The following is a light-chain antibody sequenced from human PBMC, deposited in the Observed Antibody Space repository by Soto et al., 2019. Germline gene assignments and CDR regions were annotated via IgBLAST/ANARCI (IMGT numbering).Light chain of an antibody. CDR1: QSISRW. V-gene: IGKV1-5*02. Sequence: DFRMPQYPSSLSESVTDKHTILRRASQSISRWLAWYQQKPGRAPKLLIYDVSSLKSGVPSRFSGSGSGTEFTLTISSLQPDDFATYYCQQYNSYSITFGQGTRLVIK. J-gene: IGKJ5*01. CDR3: QQYNSYSIT. CDR2: DVS.